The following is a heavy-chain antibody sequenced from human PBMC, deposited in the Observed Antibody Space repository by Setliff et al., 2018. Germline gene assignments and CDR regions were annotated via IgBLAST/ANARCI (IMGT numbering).Heavy chain of an antibody. D-gene: IGHD4-17*01. CDR3: ARDFLGIHIDHGNALDDY. J-gene: IGHJ4*02. Sequence: SVKVSCKASGGPFNTYAISWVRQAPGQGLEWMGGIIPILGTTNYAQKFQGRVTITADESTSTAYMELSSLRSEDTAVYYCARDFLGIHIDHGNALDDYWGQGTLVTVSS. CDR1: GGPFNTYA. CDR2: IIPILGTT. V-gene: IGHV1-69*13.